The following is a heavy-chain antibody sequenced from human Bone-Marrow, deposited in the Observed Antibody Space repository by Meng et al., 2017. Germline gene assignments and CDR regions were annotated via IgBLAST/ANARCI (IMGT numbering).Heavy chain of an antibody. CDR3: ARAAVQWPALSALDY. CDR2: ISYDGSNK. Sequence: GESLKISCAASGFTFSSYAMHWVRQAPGKGLEWVAVISYDGSNKYYADSVKGRFTISRDNSKNTLYLQMNSLRAEDTAIYYCARAAVQWPALSALDYWGQGSLVTVSS. CDR1: GFTFSSYA. D-gene: IGHD1-1*01. V-gene: IGHV3-30*01. J-gene: IGHJ4*02.